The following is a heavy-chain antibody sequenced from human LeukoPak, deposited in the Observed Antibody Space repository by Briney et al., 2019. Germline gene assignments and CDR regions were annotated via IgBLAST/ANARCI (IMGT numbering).Heavy chain of an antibody. D-gene: IGHD3/OR15-3a*01. Sequence: GGSLRLSCAASGFAFSNYAMSWVRQAPGKGLEWVSVVSGSGGNTYYADSVKGRFTISRDNAKNSLYLQMNSLRAEDTAVYYRARAASFWTYYFDDWGQGSLVTVSS. V-gene: IGHV3-23*01. CDR2: VSGSGGNT. CDR1: GFAFSNYA. J-gene: IGHJ4*02. CDR3: ARAASFWTYYFDD.